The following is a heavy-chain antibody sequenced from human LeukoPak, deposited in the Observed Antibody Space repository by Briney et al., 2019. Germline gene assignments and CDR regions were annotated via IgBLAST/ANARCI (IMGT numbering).Heavy chain of an antibody. CDR1: GGSISSSSYY. CDR3: AREGVVPEFLWYYYYGMDV. J-gene: IGHJ6*02. CDR2: IYTSGST. Sequence: SETLSLTCTVSGGSISSSSYYWSWIRRPAGKGLEWIGRIYTSGSTNYNPSLKSRVTMSVDTSKNQFSLKLSSVTAADTAVYYCAREGVVPEFLWYYYYGMDVWGQGTTVTVSS. D-gene: IGHD2-2*01. V-gene: IGHV4-61*02.